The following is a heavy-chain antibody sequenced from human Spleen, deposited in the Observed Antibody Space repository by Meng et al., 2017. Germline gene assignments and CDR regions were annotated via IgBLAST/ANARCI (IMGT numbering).Heavy chain of an antibody. D-gene: IGHD3-3*01. V-gene: IGHV3-74*01. CDR1: GFTLSSHW. J-gene: IGHJ5*01. CDR2: MNRDGSIT. Sequence: EVQVLESGGDLVLPGGSLRLSCAATGFTLSSHWIHWVRQVPGEGLQWVSRMNRDGSITNYAVSVRGRFTISRDNAKNTVYLQMSGLRAEDTAVYYCVRDFGGWSDFWGQGTLVTVSS. CDR3: VRDFGGWSDF.